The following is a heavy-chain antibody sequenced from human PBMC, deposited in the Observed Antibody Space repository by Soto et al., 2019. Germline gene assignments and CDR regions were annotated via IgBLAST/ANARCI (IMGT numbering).Heavy chain of an antibody. CDR2: IYPGDSDT. Sequence: GESLKISCKGSGYSFTSYWIGWVRQMPGKGLEWMGIIYPGDSDTRYCPSFQGQVTISADKSISTAYLQWSSLKASDTAMYYCAGGGIAARGSGYYYYGMDVWGQGTTVTVSS. D-gene: IGHD6-6*01. CDR1: GYSFTSYW. V-gene: IGHV5-51*01. CDR3: AGGGIAARGSGYYYYGMDV. J-gene: IGHJ6*02.